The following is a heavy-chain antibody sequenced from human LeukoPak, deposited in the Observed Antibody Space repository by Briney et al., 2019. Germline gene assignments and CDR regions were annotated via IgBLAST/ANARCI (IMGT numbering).Heavy chain of an antibody. CDR2: FYPKDGET. Sequence: GASVTVSCKVSGYSLTELSMHWVRQAPGKGLEGMGGFYPKDGETAFPQDLQGRFTMTEDTSINTAYMELSSLRSDDTAVYFCATDMLGGGYHDAFDIWGQGTMVTVSS. CDR3: ATDMLGGGYHDAFDI. CDR1: GYSLTELS. J-gene: IGHJ3*02. V-gene: IGHV1-24*01. D-gene: IGHD3-10*02.